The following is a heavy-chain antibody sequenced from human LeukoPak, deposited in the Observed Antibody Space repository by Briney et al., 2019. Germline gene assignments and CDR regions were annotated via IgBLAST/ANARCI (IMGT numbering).Heavy chain of an antibody. CDR3: ARDSLSGYIDY. CDR1: GFTFRSYG. Sequence: GGSLRLSCAASGFTFRSYGMHWVRQAPGKGLEWVAVIWYDGSNKYYADSVKGRFTISRDNSKNTLYLQMNSLRAEDTAVYYCARDSLSGYIDYRGQGTLVTVSS. CDR2: IWYDGSNK. V-gene: IGHV3-33*01. D-gene: IGHD2-15*01. J-gene: IGHJ4*02.